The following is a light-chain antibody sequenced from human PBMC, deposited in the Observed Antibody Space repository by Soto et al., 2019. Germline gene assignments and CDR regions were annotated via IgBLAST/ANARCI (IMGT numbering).Light chain of an antibody. CDR2: GAS. CDR3: QQYGNSPQT. CDR1: QSVRSTY. Sequence: EIVLTQSPGTLSLSPGEGATLACRASQSVRSTYLAWYQQKPGQAPRLLIYGASSRATGIPDRFSGSGSGTDFTLTISRLEPEDFAVYYCQQYGNSPQTIGQRTKVNIK. V-gene: IGKV3-20*01. J-gene: IGKJ1*01.